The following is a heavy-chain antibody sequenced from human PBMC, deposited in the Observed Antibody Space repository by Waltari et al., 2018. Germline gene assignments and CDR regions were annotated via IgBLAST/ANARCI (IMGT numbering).Heavy chain of an antibody. D-gene: IGHD3-10*01. CDR2: IYHSGST. Sequence: QVQLQESGPGLVKPSETLSLTCTVSAYSISSGYYWGWILHPPGKGLGWIGGIYHSGSTYYNPSLKSRVTIAVDTSKNQFSLKLSSVTAADTAVYYCAREGGLLWFGEQGTFDYWGQGTLVTVSS. J-gene: IGHJ4*02. CDR3: AREGGLLWFGEQGTFDY. V-gene: IGHV4-38-2*02. CDR1: AYSISSGYY.